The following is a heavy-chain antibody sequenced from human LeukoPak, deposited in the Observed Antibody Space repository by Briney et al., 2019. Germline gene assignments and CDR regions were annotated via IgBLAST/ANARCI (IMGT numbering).Heavy chain of an antibody. CDR2: IYYSGST. V-gene: IGHV4-39*07. CDR1: GGSISSSSYY. D-gene: IGHD6-19*01. CDR3: ARHLGYSSGWYRQIFDY. Sequence: SSETLSLTCTVSGGSISSSSYYWGWIRQPPGKGLEWIGSIYYSGSTYYNPSLKSRVTISVDTSKNQFSLKLSSVTAADTAVYYCARHLGYSSGWYRQIFDYWGQGTLVTVSS. J-gene: IGHJ4*02.